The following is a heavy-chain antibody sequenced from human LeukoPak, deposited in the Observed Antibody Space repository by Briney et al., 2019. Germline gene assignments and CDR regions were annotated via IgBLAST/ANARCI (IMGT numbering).Heavy chain of an antibody. CDR3: ARDNYDFWSGELDH. Sequence: GGSLRLSCAASGFTFSTYSMNWVRQAPGKGLEWVSSISSSSSYIYYADSVKGRFAISRDNAKNSLYLQMTSPRAEDTAVYYCARDNYDFWSGELDHWGQGTLVTVSS. J-gene: IGHJ4*02. V-gene: IGHV3-21*01. CDR1: GFTFSTYS. D-gene: IGHD3-3*01. CDR2: ISSSSSYI.